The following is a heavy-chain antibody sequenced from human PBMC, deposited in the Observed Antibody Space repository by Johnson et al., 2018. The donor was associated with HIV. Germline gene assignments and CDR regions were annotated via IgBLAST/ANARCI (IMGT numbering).Heavy chain of an antibody. CDR3: ARDPGWLHAFDI. V-gene: IGHV3-20*04. Sequence: VQLVESGGGVVQPGRSLRLSCVVSGFTFDDYGMSWVRQGPGKGLEWVSGINWNGGGTGYADSVKGRFTISRDNAKNRLFLQMNSLRAEDTAVYYCARDPGWLHAFDIWGQGTMVTVSS. D-gene: IGHD5-12*01. CDR1: GFTFDDYG. CDR2: INWNGGGT. J-gene: IGHJ3*02.